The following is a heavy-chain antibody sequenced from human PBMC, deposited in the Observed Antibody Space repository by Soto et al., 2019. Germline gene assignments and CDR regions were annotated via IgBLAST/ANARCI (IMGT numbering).Heavy chain of an antibody. V-gene: IGHV3-23*01. CDR1: GFTFSSYA. D-gene: IGHD6-19*01. CDR2: ISGSGGST. J-gene: IGHJ4*02. Sequence: EVQLLESGGGLVQPGGSLRLSCAASGFTFSSYAMSWVRQAPGKGLEWVSAISGSGGSTYYADSVKGRFTISRDNSKNSLYLQMKSMRAEDTAVYYCAKGHSVWPGERLDYWGQGNLVTVSS. CDR3: AKGHSVWPGERLDY.